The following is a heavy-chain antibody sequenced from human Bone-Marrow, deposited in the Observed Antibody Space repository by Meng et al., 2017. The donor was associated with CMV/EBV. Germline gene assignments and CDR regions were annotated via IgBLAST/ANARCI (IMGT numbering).Heavy chain of an antibody. CDR1: GYSFTSYW. D-gene: IGHD5-18*01. CDR2: IYPGDSDT. Sequence: GGSLRLSCKGSGYSFTSYWIGWVRQMPGKGLEWMGIIYPGDSDTRYSPSFQGQVTISADKSISTAYLQWSSLKASDTAMYYCARSDTAMVPFDYWGQRTLVTVYS. CDR3: ARSDTAMVPFDY. J-gene: IGHJ4*02. V-gene: IGHV5-51*01.